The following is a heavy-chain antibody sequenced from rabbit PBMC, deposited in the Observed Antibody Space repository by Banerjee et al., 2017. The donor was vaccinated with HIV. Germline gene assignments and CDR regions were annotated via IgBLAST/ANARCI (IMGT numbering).Heavy chain of an antibody. CDR1: GFDLSSYYY. CDR3: ARGSSDYYM. Sequence: QSLEEPGGDLVKPGASLTLTCTASGFDLSSYYYMCWVRQAPGKGLEWIACIYTGDGNTYYASWAKGRFTISKTSSTTVTLQMTSLTAADTATYFCARGSSDYYMWGPGTLVTVS. D-gene: IGHD1-1*01. J-gene: IGHJ6*01. CDR2: IYTGDGNT. V-gene: IGHV1S40*01.